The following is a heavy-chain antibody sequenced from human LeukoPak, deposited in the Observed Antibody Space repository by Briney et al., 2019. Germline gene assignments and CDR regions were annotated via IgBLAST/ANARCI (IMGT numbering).Heavy chain of an antibody. Sequence: SETLSLTCTVSGGSISSYYWSWIRQPPGKGLEWIGYIYYSGSTNYNPSLKSRVTISVDTSKNQFSLKLSSVTAADTAVYYCARHAYCGGDCFGGAFEVWAKGQWSPSLQ. CDR2: IYYSGST. V-gene: IGHV4-59*08. CDR3: ARHAYCGGDCFGGAFEV. CDR1: GGSISSYY. D-gene: IGHD2-21*02. J-gene: IGHJ3*01.